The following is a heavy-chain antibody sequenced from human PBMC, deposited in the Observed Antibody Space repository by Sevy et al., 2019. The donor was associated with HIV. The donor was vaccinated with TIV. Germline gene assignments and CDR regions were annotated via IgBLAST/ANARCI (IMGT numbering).Heavy chain of an antibody. Sequence: GGSLRLSCAASGFTFTYAWMTWVRQAPGKGLEWVGRIKSKADGGTIDYAAPVKSRFTISRDDSKNTLYLQMNSLKTEDTGVYYCSTDPIIVLLVTDGMDVWGQGTTVTVSS. D-gene: IGHD2-8*02. J-gene: IGHJ6*02. CDR3: STDPIIVLLVTDGMDV. V-gene: IGHV3-15*01. CDR1: GFTFTYAW. CDR2: IKSKADGGTI.